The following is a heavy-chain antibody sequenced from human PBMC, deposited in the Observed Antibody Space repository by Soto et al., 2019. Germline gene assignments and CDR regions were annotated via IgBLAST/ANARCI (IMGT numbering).Heavy chain of an antibody. V-gene: IGHV3-21*06. D-gene: IGHD6-13*01. Sequence: PGGSLRLSCAASGFTFTSYTMNWVRQAPGKGLEWVSSISSSSDYIYYADSMKARVTISRDNAKNSLFLDMNSLTGEDTAVYYCARARVYATGPLDFWGQGTLVTVSS. CDR2: ISSSSDYI. J-gene: IGHJ4*02. CDR1: GFTFTSYT. CDR3: ARARVYATGPLDF.